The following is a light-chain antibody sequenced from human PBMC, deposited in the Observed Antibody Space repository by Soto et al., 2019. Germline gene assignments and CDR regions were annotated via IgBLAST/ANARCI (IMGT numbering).Light chain of an antibody. CDR1: SSYIRGYNY. V-gene: IGLV2-14*01. Sequence: QSALTQPASVSGSPGQSITISCTGASSYIRGYNYVSWYQQHPGKAPKLMIYEVSNRPSGVSNRFSGSKSGNTASLTISGLQSEDDPDYYCRSYASSITYVFGNGTKGSVL. CDR2: EVS. CDR3: RSYASSITYV. J-gene: IGLJ6*01.